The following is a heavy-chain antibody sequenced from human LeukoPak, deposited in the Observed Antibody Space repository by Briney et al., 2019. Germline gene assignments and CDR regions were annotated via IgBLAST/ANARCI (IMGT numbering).Heavy chain of an antibody. CDR2: IIPIFGTA. Sequence: WASVKVSCKASGGTFSSYAISWVRQAPGQGLEWMGGIIPIFGTANYAQKFQGRVTMTEDTSTDTAYMELSSLRSEDTAVYYCAIDSSGYYWSWGQGTLVTVSS. D-gene: IGHD3-22*01. CDR1: GGTFSSYA. J-gene: IGHJ5*02. V-gene: IGHV1-69*06. CDR3: AIDSSGYYWS.